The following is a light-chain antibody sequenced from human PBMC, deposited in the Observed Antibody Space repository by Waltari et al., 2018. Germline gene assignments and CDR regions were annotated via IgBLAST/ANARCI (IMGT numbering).Light chain of an antibody. CDR3: QTWDTDIVV. CDR2: VTSDGGH. CDR1: SGHGSYA. V-gene: IGLV4-69*01. Sequence: QLVVTQSPSASASLGASVKLTCTLRSGHGSYAIAWHQQQPGKGPRFLLRVTSDGGHIKGDGIPGRFSGSSSGAERYLIISGLQSEEEADYYCQTWDTDIVVFGGGTKLTV. J-gene: IGLJ2*01.